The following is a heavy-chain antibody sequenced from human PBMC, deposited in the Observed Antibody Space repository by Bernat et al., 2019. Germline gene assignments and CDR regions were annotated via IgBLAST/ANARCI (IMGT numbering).Heavy chain of an antibody. CDR3: ARAYYYDSGSYYSAFDY. J-gene: IGHJ4*02. D-gene: IGHD3-10*01. Sequence: QVQLVESGGGVVQPGRSLRLFRAASGFTFGSYAIHWVRQAPGKGLEWVAVISYDGSNKHYADSVKGRFTISRDNSKNTLYLQMNSLRAEDTAVYYCARAYYYDSGSYYSAFDYWGQGTLVTVSS. CDR2: ISYDGSNK. V-gene: IGHV3-30-3*01. CDR1: GFTFGSYA.